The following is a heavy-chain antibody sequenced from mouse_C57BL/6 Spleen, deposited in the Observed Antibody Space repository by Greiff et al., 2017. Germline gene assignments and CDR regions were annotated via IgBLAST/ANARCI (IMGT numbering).Heavy chain of an antibody. V-gene: IGHV1-69*01. D-gene: IGHD4-1*01. Sequence: QVQLQQPGAELVMPGASVKLSCKASGYTFTSYWMHWVKQRPGQGLEWIGEIDPSDSYTNYNQKFKGKSTLTVDKSSSTAYMQLSSLTSEDSAVYYCARRRANWSFDYWGQGTTLTVSS. J-gene: IGHJ2*01. CDR2: IDPSDSYT. CDR1: GYTFTSYW. CDR3: ARRRANWSFDY.